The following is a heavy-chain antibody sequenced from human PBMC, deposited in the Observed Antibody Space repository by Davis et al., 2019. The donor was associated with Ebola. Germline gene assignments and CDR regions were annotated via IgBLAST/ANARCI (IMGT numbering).Heavy chain of an antibody. CDR1: GYTFTSYD. D-gene: IGHD3-10*01. CDR3: AGPGYGSGSYKDGMDV. V-gene: IGHV1-8*01. J-gene: IGHJ6*02. Sequence: ASVKVSCKASGYTFTSYDINWVRLATGQGLEWMGWMNPNSGNTGYAQKFQGRVTITADESTSTAYMELSSLRSEDTAVYYCAGPGYGSGSYKDGMDVWGQGTTVTVSS. CDR2: MNPNSGNT.